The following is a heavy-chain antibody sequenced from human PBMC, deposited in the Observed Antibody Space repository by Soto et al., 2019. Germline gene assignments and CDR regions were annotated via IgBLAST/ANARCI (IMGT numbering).Heavy chain of an antibody. V-gene: IGHV3-9*01. J-gene: IGHJ5*02. CDR1: GFTFDDYD. Sequence: EVQLVESGGGLVQPGRSLRLSCTASGFTFDDYDMHWVRQAPGKGPEWVSGISWNSNKRGEMDSARARFTVSRDNKNNSLFLEMNSLRPEDTALYYCAKGSIYSSGYYFVDAWGQGTLVTVSS. D-gene: IGHD6-19*01. CDR3: AKGSIYSSGYYFVDA. CDR2: ISWNSNKR.